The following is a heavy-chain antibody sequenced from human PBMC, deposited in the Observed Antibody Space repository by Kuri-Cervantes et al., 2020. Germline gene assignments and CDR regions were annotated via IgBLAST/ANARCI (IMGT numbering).Heavy chain of an antibody. Sequence: GESLKISCAVSGLTFSSYGMSWVRQAPGKGLECVSAISGDSGITYYADSVKGRFSISRDNSKNTVYLEMRSLRAEDTAIYYCAREGPKPYFDNWGQGTLVTVSS. CDR3: AREGPKPYFDN. J-gene: IGHJ4*02. CDR1: GLTFSSYG. V-gene: IGHV3-23*01. CDR2: ISGDSGIT.